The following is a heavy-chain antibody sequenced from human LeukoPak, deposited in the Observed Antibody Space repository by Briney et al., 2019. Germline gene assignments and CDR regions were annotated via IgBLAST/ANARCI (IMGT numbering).Heavy chain of an antibody. CDR2: IYTSGST. J-gene: IGHJ6*03. CDR3: ARGLHCSSTSCYDGYYYYYMDV. Sequence: SQTLSLTCTVFGGSISSGSYYWSWIRQPAGKGLEWIGRIYTSGSTNYNPSLKSRVTISVDTSKNQFSLKLISVTAADTAVYYCARGLHCSSTSCYDGYYYYYMDVWGKGTTVTISS. D-gene: IGHD2-2*01. CDR1: GGSISSGSYY. V-gene: IGHV4-61*02.